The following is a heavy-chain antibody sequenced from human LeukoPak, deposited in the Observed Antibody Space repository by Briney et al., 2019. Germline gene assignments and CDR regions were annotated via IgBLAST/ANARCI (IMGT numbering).Heavy chain of an antibody. CDR2: ISSSGSNK. D-gene: IGHD4-17*01. CDR3: ARQELYGDYY. CDR1: GFTFSSYE. J-gene: IGHJ4*02. V-gene: IGHV3-48*03. Sequence: TGGSLRLSCAASGFTFSSYEMKWVRQAGGKGGEWGSYISSSGSNKYYADAVKGRFTIYRDNAIHSLYLQMNSLRAEDTAVYYCARQELYGDYYWGQGTLVTVSS.